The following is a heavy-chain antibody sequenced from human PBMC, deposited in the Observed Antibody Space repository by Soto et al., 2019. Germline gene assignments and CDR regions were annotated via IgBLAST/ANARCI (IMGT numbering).Heavy chain of an antibody. D-gene: IGHD3-22*01. Sequence: PSETLSLTCTVSGGSISGYYWSWIRQPAGKGLECIGRIYTSGSTDYNPSLKSRVTMSVDTSKNQFSLKLSSVTAADTAVYYCARVSNYYDNYGYSEAAFDIWGQGTTVTGSS. CDR1: GGSISGYY. CDR2: IYTSGST. CDR3: ARVSNYYDNYGYSEAAFDI. J-gene: IGHJ3*02. V-gene: IGHV4-4*07.